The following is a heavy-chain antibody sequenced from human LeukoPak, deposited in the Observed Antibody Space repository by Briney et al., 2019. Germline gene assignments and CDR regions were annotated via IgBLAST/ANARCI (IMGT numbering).Heavy chain of an antibody. J-gene: IGHJ4*02. CDR2: TYYRSKFYN. Sequence: SQTLSLTCAISGDSVSRNNASWNWIRQSPSRGLEWLGRTYYRSKFYNDYAVSVQSRITIDPDTSRNQFSLQLNSVTPEDTAIYYCVRGQWNSIYYFDSWGQGTLVTVSS. CDR3: VRGQWNSIYYFDS. V-gene: IGHV6-1*01. CDR1: GDSVSRNNAS. D-gene: IGHD6-19*01.